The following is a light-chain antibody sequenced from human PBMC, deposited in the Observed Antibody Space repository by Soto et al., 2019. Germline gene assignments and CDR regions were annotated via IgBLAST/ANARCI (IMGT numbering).Light chain of an antibody. CDR3: HQRQSWPRT. CDR2: GAS. J-gene: IGKJ1*01. V-gene: IGKV3-20*01. CDR1: ESISRDY. Sequence: EIVLTQSPGTLSLSPGQRATLSCRASESISRDYLAWYQQRLGQAPRLLIYGASSGATGIPDRFSGSGSGTDFTLTISRLEPEDFAVYYCHQRQSWPRTFGQGTTVDIK.